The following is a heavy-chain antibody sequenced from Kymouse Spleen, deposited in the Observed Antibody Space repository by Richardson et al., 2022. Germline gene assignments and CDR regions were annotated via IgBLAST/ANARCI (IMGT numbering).Heavy chain of an antibody. Sequence: EVQLVESGGGLVQPGGSLRLSCAASGFTFSSYSMNWVRQAPGKGLEWVSYISSSSSTIYYADSVKGRFTISRDNAKNSLYLQMNSLRDEDTAVYYCARGGTTGDYYYGMDVWGQGTTVTVSS. D-gene: IGHD1-7*01. CDR3: ARGGTTGDYYYGMDV. V-gene: IGHV3-48*02. CDR1: GFTFSSYS. CDR2: ISSSSSTI. J-gene: IGHJ6*02.